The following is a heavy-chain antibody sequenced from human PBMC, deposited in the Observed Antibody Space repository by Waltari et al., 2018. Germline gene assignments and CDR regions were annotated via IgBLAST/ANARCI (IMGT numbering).Heavy chain of an antibody. CDR3: ASPHGVTKSYSDAFDI. J-gene: IGHJ3*02. Sequence: QLQLQESGPGLVKPSETLSLTCTVSGGSISSSSYYWGWIRQPPGKGLEWIGSIYYSGSTYYNPSLKSRVTISVDTSKNQFSLKLSSVTAADTAVYYCASPHGVTKSYSDAFDIWGQGTMVTVSS. CDR1: GGSISSSSYY. CDR2: IYYSGST. D-gene: IGHD1-26*01. V-gene: IGHV4-39*01.